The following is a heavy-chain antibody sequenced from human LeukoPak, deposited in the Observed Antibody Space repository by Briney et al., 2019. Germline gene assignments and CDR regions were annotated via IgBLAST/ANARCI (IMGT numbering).Heavy chain of an antibody. CDR1: GYTFTTYG. Sequence: ALVKVSCKASGYTFTTYGISWVRQAPGQGLEWMGWISGYGSTNYAQNLQGRVTMTTDTSTSTAYMELRSLRSDDTAVYYCARGVYSNDYWGQGTLVTVSS. CDR2: ISGYGST. CDR3: ARGVYSNDY. J-gene: IGHJ4*02. V-gene: IGHV1-18*01. D-gene: IGHD2-21*01.